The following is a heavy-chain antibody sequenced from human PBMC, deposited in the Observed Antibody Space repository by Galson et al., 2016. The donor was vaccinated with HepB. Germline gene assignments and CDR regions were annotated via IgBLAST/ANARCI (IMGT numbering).Heavy chain of an antibody. D-gene: IGHD3-3*01. CDR3: AKLRVPITIFGVVIIGGWFDP. J-gene: IGHJ5*02. CDR1: GFTFTNYA. Sequence: SLRLSCAASGFTFTNYAMTWVRQAPGKGLEWASAITGSGGSTYYADSVKGRFTISRDNSKNTLFLQMNSLRAEDTAVYYCAKLRVPITIFGVVIIGGWFDPWGQGTLVTVSS. CDR2: ITGSGGST. V-gene: IGHV3-23*01.